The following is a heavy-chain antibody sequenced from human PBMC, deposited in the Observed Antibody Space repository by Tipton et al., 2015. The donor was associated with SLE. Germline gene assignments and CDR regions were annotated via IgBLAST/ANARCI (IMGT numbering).Heavy chain of an antibody. J-gene: IGHJ1*01. CDR2: ISGYNGHS. Sequence: QSGPEVKKPGASVKVSCKSSGYNFTLYGLSWVRQAPGQGLEWMGWISGYNGHSNYAPKFQGRVIMTRDTSTSTAYMELRSLRSDDTAVYFCARVIAGAGPPGENFQHWGQGTLVTVSS. CDR3: ARVIAGAGPPGENFQH. CDR1: GYNFTLYG. D-gene: IGHD6-13*01. V-gene: IGHV1-18*01.